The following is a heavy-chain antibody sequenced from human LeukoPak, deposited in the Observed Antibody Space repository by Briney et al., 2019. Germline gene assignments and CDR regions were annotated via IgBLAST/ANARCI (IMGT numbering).Heavy chain of an antibody. CDR1: GFTFSSYA. V-gene: IGHV3-23*01. CDR3: AKDPGGGSYFDY. D-gene: IGHD1-26*01. J-gene: IGHJ4*02. CDR2: ISGSGGGT. Sequence: PGGSLRLSCAASGFTFSSYAMSWVRQAPGKGLEWVSTISGSGGGTYYADSVKGRFTISRDNSKNTLYLQMNSLKAEDTAVYYCAKDPGGGSYFDYWGQGTLVTVSS.